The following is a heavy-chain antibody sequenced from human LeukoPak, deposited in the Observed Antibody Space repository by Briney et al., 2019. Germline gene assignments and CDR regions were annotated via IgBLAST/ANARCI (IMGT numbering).Heavy chain of an antibody. Sequence: PGGSLRLSCAASGFTFSTYWMSWVRQAPGKGLEWVAFIRYDGSNKYYADSVKGRFTISRDNSKNTPYLQMNSLRAEDTAVYYCAKGYDILTGFDPWGQGTLVTVSS. CDR2: IRYDGSNK. V-gene: IGHV3-30*02. J-gene: IGHJ5*02. CDR3: AKGYDILTGFDP. CDR1: GFTFSTYW. D-gene: IGHD3-9*01.